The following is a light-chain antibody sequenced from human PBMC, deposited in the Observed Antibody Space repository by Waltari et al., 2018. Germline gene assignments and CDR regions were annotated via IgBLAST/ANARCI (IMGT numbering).Light chain of an antibody. CDR1: QSISSY. J-gene: IGKJ3*01. CDR3: QQRSTSFT. Sequence: EIVLTQSPATLSLSPGERATLSCRASQSISSYLAWYQQEPGQAPRLLIYDASTRATGIPARFSGSGSVTDFTLTISSLEPEDFALYYCQQRSTSFTFGPGIRVDVK. CDR2: DAS. V-gene: IGKV3-11*01.